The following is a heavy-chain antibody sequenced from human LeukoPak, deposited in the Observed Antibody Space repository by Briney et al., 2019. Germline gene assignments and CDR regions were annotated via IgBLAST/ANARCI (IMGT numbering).Heavy chain of an antibody. V-gene: IGHV4-4*07. D-gene: IGHD4-17*01. CDR1: GGSISSYY. CDR2: IYTSGST. CDR3: ARDCRLYGDYYYFDY. Sequence: SETLSLTCTVSGGSISSYYWSWIRQPAGKGLEWIGRIYTSGSTNYNPSLKSRVTMSVDTSKNQFSLKLSSVTAADTAVYYCARDCRLYGDYYYFDYWGQGTLVTVSS. J-gene: IGHJ4*02.